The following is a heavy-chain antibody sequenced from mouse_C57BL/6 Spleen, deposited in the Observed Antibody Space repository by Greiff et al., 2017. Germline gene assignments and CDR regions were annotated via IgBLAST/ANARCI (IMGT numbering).Heavy chain of an antibody. D-gene: IGHD2-3*01. CDR2: IDPENGDT. CDR3: TTGLLRRGYAMDY. V-gene: IGHV14-4*01. J-gene: IGHJ4*01. CDR1: GFNIKDDY. Sequence: EVQLQESGAELVRPGASVKLSCTASGFNIKDDYMHWVKQRPEQGLEWIGWIDPENGDTEYASKFQGKATITADTSSNTAYLQLSSLTSEDTAVYYCTTGLLRRGYAMDYWGQGTSVTVSS.